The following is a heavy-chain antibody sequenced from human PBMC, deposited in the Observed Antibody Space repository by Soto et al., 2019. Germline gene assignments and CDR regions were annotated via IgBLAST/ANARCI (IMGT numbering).Heavy chain of an antibody. CDR1: GFTFSSYA. V-gene: IGHV3-23*01. CDR3: VSWVSAHFDY. CDR2: ISGSGGST. D-gene: IGHD2-8*01. J-gene: IGHJ4*01. Sequence: GGSLRLSCAASGFTFSSYAMSWVRQAPGKGLEWVSAISGSGGSTYYADSVKGRFTISRDNSRNTVHLHMNSLRADDTATYFCVSWVSAHFDYWGHGTPVTVSS.